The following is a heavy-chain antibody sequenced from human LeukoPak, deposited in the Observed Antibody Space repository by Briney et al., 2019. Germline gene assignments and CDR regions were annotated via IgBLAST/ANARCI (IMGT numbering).Heavy chain of an antibody. J-gene: IGHJ4*02. D-gene: IGHD1-26*01. CDR1: GGSISSGGYY. CDR3: AREVGDDSGSSIDY. Sequence: PSETLSLTCTVSGGSISSGGYYWSWIGQPPGKGLEWIGYIYHSGSTYYSPSLKSRVTISVDRSKNQFSLKLSSVTAADTAVYYCAREVGDDSGSSIDYWGQGTLVTVSS. V-gene: IGHV4-30-2*01. CDR2: IYHSGST.